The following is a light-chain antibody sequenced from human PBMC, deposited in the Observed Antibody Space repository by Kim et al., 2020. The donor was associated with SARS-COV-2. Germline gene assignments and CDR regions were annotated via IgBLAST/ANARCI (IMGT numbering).Light chain of an antibody. CDR3: QQYDSAPYT. CDR1: QSINNNY. Sequence: EIVLTQSPGTLSLSPGERATLSCRASQSINNNYLAWYQRKPGQAPRLLIYGASSRATGIPDRFSGSGSGTDFTLTISRLEPEDFAVYYCQQYDSAPYTFGGGTKVDIK. V-gene: IGKV3-20*01. J-gene: IGKJ4*01. CDR2: GAS.